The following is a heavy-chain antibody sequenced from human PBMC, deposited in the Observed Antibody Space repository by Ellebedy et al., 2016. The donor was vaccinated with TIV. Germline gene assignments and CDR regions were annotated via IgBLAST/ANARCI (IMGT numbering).Heavy chain of an antibody. D-gene: IGHD5-18*01. CDR2: INGGAGDT. CDR3: AKVWMHLWSSTNGLDV. Sequence: PGGSLRLSCAASGFAFNTYAMSWVRQAPGKGLEWVSLINGGAGDTYYADSVKGRFTISIDSSKNTLYLHMSRLRAEDTAIYYCAKVWMHLWSSTNGLDVWGQGTAVTVSS. J-gene: IGHJ6*02. V-gene: IGHV3-23*01. CDR1: GFAFNTYA.